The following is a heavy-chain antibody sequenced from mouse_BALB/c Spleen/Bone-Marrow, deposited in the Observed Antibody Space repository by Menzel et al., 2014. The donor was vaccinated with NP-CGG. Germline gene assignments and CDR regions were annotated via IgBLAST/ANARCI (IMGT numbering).Heavy chain of an antibody. CDR1: GFTFSSYA. Sequence: EVMLVESGGSLVKPGGSLKLSCAASGFTFSSYAMSWVCQTPEKRLEWVATISSGGSYIYYPDSVKGRFTISRDNAKNTLYLQMSSLRSEDTAMYYCARRYGNYGAMDYWGQGTSVTVSS. V-gene: IGHV5-9-1*01. CDR2: ISSGGSYI. J-gene: IGHJ4*01. CDR3: ARRYGNYGAMDY. D-gene: IGHD2-10*02.